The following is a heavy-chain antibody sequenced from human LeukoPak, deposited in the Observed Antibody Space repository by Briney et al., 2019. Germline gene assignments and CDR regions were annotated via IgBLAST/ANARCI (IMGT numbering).Heavy chain of an antibody. Sequence: PGGSLRLSCAASGFTFSSYWMSWVRRAPGKGLEWVANIKLDGSEINYVDSVKGRFTISRDNAKNSLYLQMNSLRAEDTAVYYCARTVPLYSSSWYVLGYWGQGTLVTVSS. CDR2: IKLDGSEI. D-gene: IGHD6-13*01. J-gene: IGHJ4*02. V-gene: IGHV3-7*01. CDR3: ARTVPLYSSSWYVLGY. CDR1: GFTFSSYW.